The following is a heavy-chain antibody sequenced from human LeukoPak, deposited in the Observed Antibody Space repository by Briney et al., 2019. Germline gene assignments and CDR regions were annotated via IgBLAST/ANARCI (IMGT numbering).Heavy chain of an antibody. CDR1: GFAFSTYA. J-gene: IGHJ4*02. D-gene: IGHD2-2*01. CDR3: ARDRPNSYQPGGY. V-gene: IGHV3-30*04. Sequence: PGGSLRLSCAASGFAFSTYAMHWVRQAPGKGLEWLAFMSYDGGDKYYAESVKGRFTISRDNSKNTLYLQINSLRADDTAVYYCARDRPNSYQPGGYWGQGTLVTVSS. CDR2: MSYDGGDK.